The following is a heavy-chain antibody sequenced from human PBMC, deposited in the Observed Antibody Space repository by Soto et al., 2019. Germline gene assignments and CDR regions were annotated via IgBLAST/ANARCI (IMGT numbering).Heavy chain of an antibody. V-gene: IGHV4-59*01. CDR3: ASRRNWFDP. CDR1: GVSISNYY. CDR2: MYYNGNI. J-gene: IGHJ5*02. Sequence: SETLSLTCNVSGVSISNYYWTWVRQSPEKGLEWIGYMYYNGNINYNPSLKSRVTISIDTSKNQFSLTLKSVTAADTAVYYCASRRNWFDPWGQGVLVTVSS.